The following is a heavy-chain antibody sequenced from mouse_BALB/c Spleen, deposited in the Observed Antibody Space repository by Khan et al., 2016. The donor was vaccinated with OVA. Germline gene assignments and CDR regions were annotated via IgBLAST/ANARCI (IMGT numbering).Heavy chain of an antibody. CDR3: ARVYGGDFDY. J-gene: IGHJ2*01. D-gene: IGHD1-1*01. Sequence: VQLKQSGPGLVKPSQSLSLTCTVTGYSITSDYAWNWIRQFPGNKLEWMGYISYSGNTNYNPSLKSRISITRDTSKNQFFLQLISVTTEDTATYYWARVYGGDFDYWGQGTTLTVSS. CDR2: ISYSGNT. V-gene: IGHV3-2*02. CDR1: GYSITSDYA.